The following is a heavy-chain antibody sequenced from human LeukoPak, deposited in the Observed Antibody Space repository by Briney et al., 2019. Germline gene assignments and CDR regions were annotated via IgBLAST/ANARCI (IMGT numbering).Heavy chain of an antibody. CDR2: ISGGGGST. Sequence: GSLRLSCAASGFTFTSYSMNWVRQAPVKGLEWVSTISGGGGSTYYADSVKGRFTISRDNSKNTLYLQVNSLRAEDTAVYYCAKGGKWDVTPFDYWGQGTLVTVSS. CDR1: GFTFTSYS. V-gene: IGHV3-23*01. D-gene: IGHD1-26*01. CDR3: AKGGKWDVTPFDY. J-gene: IGHJ4*02.